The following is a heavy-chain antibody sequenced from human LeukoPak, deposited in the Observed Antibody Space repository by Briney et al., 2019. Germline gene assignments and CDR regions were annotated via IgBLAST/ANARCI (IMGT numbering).Heavy chain of an antibody. D-gene: IGHD3-16*01. Sequence: SETLSLTCSVSGGSISNYYWNWIRQPAGKGLEWIGRLHASGSTRYNPSFGTRVTLSADTSKNQWSLRLTPVTAADTALYFCARDQSGSGGNNKDAFDIWGQGTMVTVYS. CDR1: GGSISNYY. V-gene: IGHV4-4*07. CDR3: ARDQSGSGGNNKDAFDI. J-gene: IGHJ3*02. CDR2: LHASGST.